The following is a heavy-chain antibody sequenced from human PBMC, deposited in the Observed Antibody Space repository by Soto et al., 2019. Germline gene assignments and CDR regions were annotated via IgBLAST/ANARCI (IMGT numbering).Heavy chain of an antibody. J-gene: IGHJ4*02. V-gene: IGHV4-39*01. CDR2: IYYSGST. CDR3: ARSHYYGSRNFDY. D-gene: IGHD3-10*01. CDR1: GGSISSSSYY. Sequence: PSETLSLTCTVSGGSISSSSYYWGWIRQPPGKGLEWIGSIYYSGSTYYNPSLKSRVTISVDTSKNQFSLKLSSVTAADTAVYYCARSHYYGSRNFDYWGQGTLVTVSS.